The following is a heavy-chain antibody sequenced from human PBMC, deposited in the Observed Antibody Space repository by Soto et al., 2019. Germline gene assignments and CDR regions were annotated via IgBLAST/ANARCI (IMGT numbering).Heavy chain of an antibody. V-gene: IGHV1-18*01. J-gene: IGHJ4*02. CDR1: GYTFTSYG. CDR3: ARDYYNESVDY. Sequence: ASVKVSCKASGYTFTSYGINWVRQAPGQGLEWMGWISAYNGNTNYAQKLQGRVTMTTDTSTSTAYIELRSLRSDDTAVYYCARDYYNESVDYWGQGTLVTVSS. CDR2: ISAYNGNT. D-gene: IGHD3-22*01.